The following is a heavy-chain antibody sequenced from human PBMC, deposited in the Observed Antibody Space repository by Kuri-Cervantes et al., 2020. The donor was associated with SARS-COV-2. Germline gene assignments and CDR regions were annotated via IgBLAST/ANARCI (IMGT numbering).Heavy chain of an antibody. CDR2: ISGSGGST. CDR1: GFTFSSYA. J-gene: IGHJ6*02. V-gene: IGHV3-23*01. CDR3: ARGHSSSWYSYYYGMDV. D-gene: IGHD6-13*01. Sequence: LSLTCAASGFTFSSYAMSWVRQAPGKGLEWVSAISGSGGSTYYADSVKGRFTISRDNSKNTLYLQMNSLRAEDTAVYYCARGHSSSWYSYYYGMDVWGQGTTVTVSS.